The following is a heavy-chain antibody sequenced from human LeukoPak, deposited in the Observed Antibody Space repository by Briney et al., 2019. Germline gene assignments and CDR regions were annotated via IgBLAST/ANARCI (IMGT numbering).Heavy chain of an antibody. CDR3: AREVRYCSSTSCYLYYFDY. D-gene: IGHD2-2*01. V-gene: IGHV1-8*01. CDR1: AYTFTSYD. CDR2: MNPNSGNT. Sequence: ASVKVSCKASAYTFTSYDINWVRQATGQGLEWMGWMNPNSGNTGYAQKFQGRVTMTRNTSISTAYMELSSLRSEDTAVYYCAREVRYCSSTSCYLYYFDYWGQGTLVTVSS. J-gene: IGHJ4*02.